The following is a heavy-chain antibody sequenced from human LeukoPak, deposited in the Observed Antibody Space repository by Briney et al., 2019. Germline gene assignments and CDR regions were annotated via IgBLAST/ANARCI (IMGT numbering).Heavy chain of an antibody. V-gene: IGHV3-48*04. Sequence: GGSLRLSCAASGFNYSSYTMNWVRQAPGMGLGWLSYISASRGITYYADSVKGRFTISRDNAKNSLYLQMNSLRAEDTALYYCAKVLFAFDSSGFLVDAFDIWGQGTMVTVSS. CDR3: AKVLFAFDSSGFLVDAFDI. CDR1: GFNYSSYT. J-gene: IGHJ3*02. D-gene: IGHD3-22*01. CDR2: ISASRGIT.